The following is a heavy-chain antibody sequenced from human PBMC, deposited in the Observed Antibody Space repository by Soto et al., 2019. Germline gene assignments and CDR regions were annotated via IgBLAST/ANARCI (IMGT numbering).Heavy chain of an antibody. J-gene: IGHJ4*02. CDR3: ARGERITIFGVVTPHYFDY. V-gene: IGHV4-31*11. D-gene: IGHD3-3*01. Sequence: SETLSLTCAVYGGSFSGYYWSWIRQHPGKGLEWIGYIYYSGSTYYNPSLKSRVTISVDTSKNQFSLKLSSVTAADTAVYYCARGERITIFGVVTPHYFDYWGQGTLVTSPQ. CDR2: IYYSGST. CDR1: GGSFSGYY.